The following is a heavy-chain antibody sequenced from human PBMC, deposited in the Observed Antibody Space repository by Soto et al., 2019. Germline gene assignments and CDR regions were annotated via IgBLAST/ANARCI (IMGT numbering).Heavy chain of an antibody. Sequence: SGPTLVNPTQTLTLTCTFTGFSLTTSGVGVGWIRQPPGKALEWVALTYWDDDKRYSPSLKSRLTITKDTSKNQVVLTMTNMDPVDTATYYCVHTTTAGYFADYWGQGTLVTVSS. CDR3: VHTTTAGYFADY. V-gene: IGHV2-5*02. CDR2: TYWDDDK. J-gene: IGHJ4*02. D-gene: IGHD1-26*01. CDR1: GFSLTTSGVG.